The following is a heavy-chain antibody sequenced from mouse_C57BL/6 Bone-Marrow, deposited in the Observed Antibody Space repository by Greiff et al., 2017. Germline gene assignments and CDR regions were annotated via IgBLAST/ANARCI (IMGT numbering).Heavy chain of an antibody. V-gene: IGHV6-3*01. Sequence: EVKLMESGGGLVQPGGSMKLSCVASGFTFSNYWMNWVRQAPEKGLEWVAQIRLKSDNYATNYAESVKGRFTISRDDSKSSVYLQMNNLRAEDTGIYYCTLTGTWFAYWGQGTLVTVSA. J-gene: IGHJ3*01. D-gene: IGHD4-1*01. CDR1: GFTFSNYW. CDR2: IRLKSDNYAT. CDR3: TLTGTWFAY.